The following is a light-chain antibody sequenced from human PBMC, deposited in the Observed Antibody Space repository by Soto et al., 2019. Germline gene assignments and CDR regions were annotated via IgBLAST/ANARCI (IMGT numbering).Light chain of an antibody. J-gene: IGKJ3*01. CDR1: QSVSSTY. CDR2: GAS. Sequence: EIVLTQSPGTLSLSPGERATLSCRASQSVSSTYFAWYQQKPGQAPRLLIYGASTRATGIPDRFSGSGSGTDFTLTISRLEPEDFAVYYCQQYDNSPLITFGPGTKVEI. CDR3: QQYDNSPLIT. V-gene: IGKV3-20*01.